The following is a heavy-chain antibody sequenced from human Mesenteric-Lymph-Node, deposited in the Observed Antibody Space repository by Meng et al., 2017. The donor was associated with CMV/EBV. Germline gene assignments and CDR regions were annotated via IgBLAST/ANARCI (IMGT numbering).Heavy chain of an antibody. D-gene: IGHD1-1*01. Sequence: QVQLVQTGAEVMKPGASVKLSCKASGNSFTGYSIHWVRQAPGQGLEWMGRISPNTGDTIYEENVQGRVTMTRDTSINTAYMELSSLTSDDTAVYYCGRGQQTFDPWGQGTLVTVSS. J-gene: IGHJ5*02. CDR2: ISPNTGDT. CDR1: GNSFTGYS. V-gene: IGHV1-2*06. CDR3: GRGQQTFDP.